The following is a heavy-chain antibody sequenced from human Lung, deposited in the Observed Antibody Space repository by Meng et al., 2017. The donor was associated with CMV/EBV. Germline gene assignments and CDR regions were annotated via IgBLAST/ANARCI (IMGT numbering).Heavy chain of an antibody. D-gene: IGHD1-7*01. CDR3: ATGGGNYGQTYAEF. Sequence: SSVTFSRYGSSWGRQAPGKGMGWVSAFDDTVGGTYYTDSVKGRYAISRDNSRKTLFLEMDSLRAEGTAVYNCATGGGNYGQTYAEFWGRGTLVTVSS. V-gene: IGHV3-23*01. J-gene: IGHJ4*02. CDR1: SVTFSRYG. CDR2: FDDTVGGT.